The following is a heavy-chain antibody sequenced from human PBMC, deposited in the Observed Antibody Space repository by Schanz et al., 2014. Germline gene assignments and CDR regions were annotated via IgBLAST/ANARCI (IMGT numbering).Heavy chain of an antibody. CDR1: GGTFSTYT. V-gene: IGHV1-69*02. D-gene: IGHD6-19*01. Sequence: QVQLVQSGAEVKKPGSSMKVSCKASGGTFSTYTISWVRQAPGQGLEWMGRIVPIAGITNYAQRFQGRVTITADKSSDTAYMELSSLRSEDTAVYYCAKAGSGWSTAGYYYWGQGTLVAVSS. CDR3: AKAGSGWSTAGYYY. CDR2: IVPIAGIT. J-gene: IGHJ4*02.